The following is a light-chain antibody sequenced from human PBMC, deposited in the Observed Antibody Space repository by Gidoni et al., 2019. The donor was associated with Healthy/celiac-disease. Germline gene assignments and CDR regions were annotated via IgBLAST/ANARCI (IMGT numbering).Light chain of an antibody. CDR2: GAS. CDR3: QQYGSSPWT. CDR1: QSVSSSY. J-gene: IGKJ1*01. Sequence: ESVLTQSPATLSLSPGERATLSCRASQSVSSSYVACYQQKPGQAPRLLIYGASSRATGIPDRFSGSGSGTDITLTISRLAPEDFAVYYCQQYGSSPWTFGQGTKVEIK. V-gene: IGKV3-20*01.